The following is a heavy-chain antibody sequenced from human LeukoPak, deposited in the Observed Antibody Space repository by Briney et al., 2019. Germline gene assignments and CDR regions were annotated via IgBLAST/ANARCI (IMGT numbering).Heavy chain of an antibody. CDR3: ARTSRHYYASGCKLTPWPADMDV. D-gene: IGHD3-10*01. J-gene: IGHJ6*02. CDR1: GGSISSYY. CDR2: ISYDGTT. V-gene: IGHV4-59*01. Sequence: PSETLSLTCTVSGGSISSYYWTWIRQTPGTGLEWIGCISYDGTTTYHPSLNSRVTISVDASKNQFSLNLSSATAADTAVYYCARTSRHYYASGCKLTPWPADMDVWGQGTTVTVSS.